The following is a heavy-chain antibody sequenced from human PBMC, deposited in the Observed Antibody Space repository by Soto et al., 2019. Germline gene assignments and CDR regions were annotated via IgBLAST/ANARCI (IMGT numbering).Heavy chain of an antibody. J-gene: IGHJ4*02. V-gene: IGHV3-30-3*01. CDR1: GFTFSSYA. Sequence: GGSLRLSCAASGFTFSSYAMHWVRQAPGKGLEWVAVISYDGSNKYYADSVKGRFTISRDNSKNTLYLQMNSLRAEDTAVYYCARDHYYDSSGYYYGESHFDYWGQGTLVTVSS. CDR3: ARDHYYDSSGYYYGESHFDY. CDR2: ISYDGSNK. D-gene: IGHD3-22*01.